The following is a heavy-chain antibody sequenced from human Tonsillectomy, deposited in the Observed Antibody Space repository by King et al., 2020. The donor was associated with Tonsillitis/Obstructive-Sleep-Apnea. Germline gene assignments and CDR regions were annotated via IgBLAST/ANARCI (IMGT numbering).Heavy chain of an antibody. D-gene: IGHD6-19*01. J-gene: IGHJ4*02. CDR3: ARVRIAVAAFDY. Sequence: VQLQESGPGLVKPSGTLSLTCAVSGGSISSSNGWGWVRQPPGKGLDWIGESYHSGSTHYNPSPKSRVTISVDKSKNQFSLKLSSVTAADTAVYYCARVRIAVAAFDYWGQGTLVTVSS. CDR2: SYHSGST. V-gene: IGHV4-4*02. CDR1: GGSISSSNG.